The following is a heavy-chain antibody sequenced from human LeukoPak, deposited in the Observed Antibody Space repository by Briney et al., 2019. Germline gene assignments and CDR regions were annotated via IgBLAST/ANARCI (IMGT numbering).Heavy chain of an antibody. CDR2: INYSGNT. D-gene: IGHD3-10*01. J-gene: IGHJ4*02. V-gene: IGHV4-39*01. Sequence: PSETLSLTCAVSGGSISSSGYYWSWIRHPPGKGLEWIGSINYSGNTYYNPSLKSRVTTSVDTSKNQFSLKLSSVTAADTAVYNCARYVVSGSGKYYFDYWGQGTLVTVSS. CDR3: ARYVVSGSGKYYFDY. CDR1: GGSISSSGYY.